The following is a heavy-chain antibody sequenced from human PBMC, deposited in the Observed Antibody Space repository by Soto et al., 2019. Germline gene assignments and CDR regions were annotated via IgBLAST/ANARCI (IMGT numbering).Heavy chain of an antibody. Sequence: QVQLQESGPGLVKPPQTLSLTCTVSGGSISRGGYSWSWIRQYPGKGTEAIGYIYLTGTTYSSTSLKSRVTISVDTAKNQFSLKLSSVTAAATAVYNCARFDYGDFRIWFDPWGQGTLVTVSS. CDR3: ARFDYGDFRIWFDP. V-gene: IGHV4-31*03. D-gene: IGHD4-17*01. J-gene: IGHJ5*02. CDR2: IYLTGTT. CDR1: GGSISRGGYS.